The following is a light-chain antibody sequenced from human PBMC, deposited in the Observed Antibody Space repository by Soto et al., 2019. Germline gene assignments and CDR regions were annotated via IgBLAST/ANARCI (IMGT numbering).Light chain of an antibody. CDR1: QSVNSNY. Sequence: EIVLTQSPGTVSLSPGERATLSCRASQSVNSNYLAWYQQKPGQAPRLLMYYASTRATGIPDRFSGSGSGTDFTLTINRLEPEDFAVYYCQHYGPSFLLTFGGGTKVEI. J-gene: IGKJ4*01. CDR3: QHYGPSFLLT. V-gene: IGKV3-20*01. CDR2: YAS.